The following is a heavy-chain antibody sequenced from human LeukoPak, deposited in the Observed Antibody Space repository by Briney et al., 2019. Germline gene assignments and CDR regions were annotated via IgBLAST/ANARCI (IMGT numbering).Heavy chain of an antibody. D-gene: IGHD2-8*01. CDR3: ARIYLKMASAS. CDR2: ISGSDGST. J-gene: IGHJ5*02. CDR1: GFTFSSSA. V-gene: IGHV3-23*01. Sequence: GGSLRLSCAASGFTFSSSAMTWVRQAPGKGLEWVSLISGSDGSTYYADSVKGRFAISRDNTKETVSLQMNSLRAEDTAVYYCARIYLKMASASWGQGTLVTVSS.